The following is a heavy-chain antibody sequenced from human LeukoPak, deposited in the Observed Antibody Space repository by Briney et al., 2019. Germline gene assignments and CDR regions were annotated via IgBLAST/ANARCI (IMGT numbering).Heavy chain of an antibody. CDR3: ARDRDSSGWSGFDY. Sequence: HPGGSLRLSCAASGFSFSNYAMTWVRQAPGKGLEWVSRTSGSGDIRLYAESVKGRFTISRTNSENTLYLQMNSLRAEDTAVYYCARDRDSSGWSGFDYWGQGTLVTVSS. J-gene: IGHJ4*02. CDR2: TSGSGDIR. CDR1: GFSFSNYA. D-gene: IGHD6-19*01. V-gene: IGHV3-23*01.